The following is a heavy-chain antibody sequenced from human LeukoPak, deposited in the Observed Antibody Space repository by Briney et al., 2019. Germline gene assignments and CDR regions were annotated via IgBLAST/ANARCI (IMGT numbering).Heavy chain of an antibody. V-gene: IGHV1-2*06. J-gene: IGHJ5*02. D-gene: IGHD2-2*01. CDR1: GYTFTGYY. Sequence: ASAKVSCKASGYTFTGYYMHWVRQAPGQGLEWMGRANPNNGVPNYAQKFQGRVTMIRDTAISTFYMELGSLRSDDTAVYFCAREVGYSSSYYGRFDPWGQGTLVIVSS. CDR3: AREVGYSSSYYGRFDP. CDR2: ANPNNGVP.